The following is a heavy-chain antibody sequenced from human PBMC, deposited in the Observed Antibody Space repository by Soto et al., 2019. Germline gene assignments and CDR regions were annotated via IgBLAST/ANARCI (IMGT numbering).Heavy chain of an antibody. CDR3: ARDYDSSGYPRYYFDY. V-gene: IGHV3-30*03. J-gene: IGHJ4*02. D-gene: IGHD3-22*01. Sequence: PGGSLRLSCAVSGFNFSTYGMHWVRQAPGKGLEWVAVISYDGSNKYYADSVKGRFTISRDNSKNTLYLQMNSLRAEDTAVYYWARDYDSSGYPRYYFDYGGKGTLVPVPS. CDR2: ISYDGSNK. CDR1: GFNFSTYG.